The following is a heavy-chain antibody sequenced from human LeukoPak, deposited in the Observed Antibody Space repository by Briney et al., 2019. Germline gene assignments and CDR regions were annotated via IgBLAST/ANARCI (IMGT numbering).Heavy chain of an antibody. CDR2: ISSSGSTI. Sequence: GGSLRLSCAASGFTFSSCEMNWVRQAPGKGLEWVSYISSSGSTIYYADSVKGRFTISRDNAKNSLYLQMNSLRAEDTAVYYCARARAVAGPFDYWGQGTLVTVSS. V-gene: IGHV3-48*03. D-gene: IGHD6-19*01. CDR1: GFTFSSCE. J-gene: IGHJ4*02. CDR3: ARARAVAGPFDY.